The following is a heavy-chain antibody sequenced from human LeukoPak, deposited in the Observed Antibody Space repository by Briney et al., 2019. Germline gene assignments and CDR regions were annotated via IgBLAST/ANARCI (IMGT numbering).Heavy chain of an antibody. J-gene: IGHJ1*01. CDR2: ISSGSGYI. V-gene: IGHV3-21*01. D-gene: IGHD2-2*01. CDR1: GVSFISYG. CDR3: ARDEGHTVTNEYFQH. Sequence: GSLRLSCAASGVSFISYGMSWVRQAPGKGLEWVAPISSGSGYIFYGDSAKGRFTISRDNAKDSLFLQMNSLRVEDTAVYYCARDEGHTVTNEYFQHWGQGTLVTVSS.